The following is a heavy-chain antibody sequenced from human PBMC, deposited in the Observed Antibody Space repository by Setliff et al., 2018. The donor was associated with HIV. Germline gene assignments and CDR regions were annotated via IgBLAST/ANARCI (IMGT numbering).Heavy chain of an antibody. J-gene: IGHJ4*02. CDR2: IYSTGDT. V-gene: IGHV4-61*08. CDR1: GGSISSGGYY. Sequence: SETLSLTCTVYGGSISSGGYYWSWIRQPPGKGLEWVGHIYSTGDTNYNPSLKSRVTLSADTSKNQLSLSLTSVTAADTAVYYCARVRLTMIMMVDYFDQWGQGTLVTVSS. CDR3: ARVRLTMIMMVDYFDQ. D-gene: IGHD3-22*01.